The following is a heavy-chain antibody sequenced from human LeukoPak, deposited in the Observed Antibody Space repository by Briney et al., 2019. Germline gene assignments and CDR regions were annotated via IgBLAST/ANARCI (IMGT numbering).Heavy chain of an antibody. CDR1: GYMFTGYY. D-gene: IGHD1-1*01. J-gene: IGHJ6*03. CDR3: ATNWALTRYYTYYMDV. V-gene: IGHV1-2*02. CDR2: INPNSGDT. Sequence: GASVKVSCKASGYMFTGYYIHWVRQAPGQGLEWMGCINPNSGDTNYAQKFQGRVTMTRDTSISTVYMELSRLRSDDTAVYYCATNWALTRYYTYYMDVWGKGTTVTVSS.